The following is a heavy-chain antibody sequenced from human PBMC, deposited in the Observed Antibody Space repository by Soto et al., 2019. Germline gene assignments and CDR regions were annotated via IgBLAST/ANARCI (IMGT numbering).Heavy chain of an antibody. J-gene: IGHJ4*02. Sequence: QVQLVQSGAEVKKPGASVKVSCKASGYTFTDYYMHWVRQAPGQGLEWMGWINPNSGGTNYAQKFQGRVTMTRDTSISTAYMELSRLTSDDTGVYYCARVQSYYYAGSGYYAFDYWGQGTLVTVSS. D-gene: IGHD3-22*01. V-gene: IGHV1-2*02. CDR1: GYTFTDYY. CDR3: ARVQSYYYAGSGYYAFDY. CDR2: INPNSGGT.